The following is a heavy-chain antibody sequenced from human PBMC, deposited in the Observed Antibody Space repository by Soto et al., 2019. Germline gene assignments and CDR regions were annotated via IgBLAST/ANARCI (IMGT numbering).Heavy chain of an antibody. V-gene: IGHV4-39*02. CDR1: GISITGTSYY. D-gene: IGHD3-16*02. Sequence: QLQLQESGPGLVKPSETLSLTCTVSGISITGTSYYWGWIRQTPAKGLEWIGTIYYSGETFYNPSRKSRVNISIDTSKNHFALNLHDVTAADTASYYCPSHGSFWGQGALVTVSS. J-gene: IGHJ1*01. CDR2: IYYSGET. CDR3: PSHGSF.